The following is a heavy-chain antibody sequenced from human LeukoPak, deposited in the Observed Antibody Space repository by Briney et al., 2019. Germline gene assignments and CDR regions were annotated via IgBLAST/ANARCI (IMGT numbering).Heavy chain of an antibody. V-gene: IGHV1-69*04. CDR2: IIPILGIA. CDR1: GGTFSSYA. J-gene: IGHJ4*02. D-gene: IGHD6-6*01. Sequence: ASVKVSCKASGGTFSSYAISWVRQAPGQGLEWMGRIIPILGIANYAQKFQGRVTITADKSTSTAYMELSSLRSEDTAVYYCARQAAASPVDYWGQGTLVTVSS. CDR3: ARQAAASPVDY.